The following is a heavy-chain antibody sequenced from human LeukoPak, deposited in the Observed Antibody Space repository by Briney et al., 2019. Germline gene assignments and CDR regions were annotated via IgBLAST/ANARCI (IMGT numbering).Heavy chain of an antibody. D-gene: IGHD4-17*01. Sequence: SETLSLTCSVSGGSISSHYWSWIRQPPGKGLEWIGYIYYSGSTKYNPSLKSRVTISVDTSKNQFSLKLSSVTAADTAVYYCARGGTTVTPGLLWFDPWGQGTRVTVSS. CDR1: GGSISSHY. CDR2: IYYSGST. V-gene: IGHV4-59*11. J-gene: IGHJ5*02. CDR3: ARGGTTVTPGLLWFDP.